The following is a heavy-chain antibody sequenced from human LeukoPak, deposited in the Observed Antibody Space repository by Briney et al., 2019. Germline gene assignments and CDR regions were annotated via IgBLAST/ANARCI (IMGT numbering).Heavy chain of an antibody. Sequence: SETLSLTCTVSGGSISSSSYYWGWIRQPPGKGLEWIGSIYYSGSTYYNPSLKSRVTISVDTSKNQFSLKLSSVTAADTAVYYCASWGVWSGCYGDYWGQGTLVTVSS. CDR1: GGSISSSSYY. CDR2: IYYSGST. J-gene: IGHJ4*02. V-gene: IGHV4-39*01. D-gene: IGHD3-3*01. CDR3: ASWGVWSGCYGDY.